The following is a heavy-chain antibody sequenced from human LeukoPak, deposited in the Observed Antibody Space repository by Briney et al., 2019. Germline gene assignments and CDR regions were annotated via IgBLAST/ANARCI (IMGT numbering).Heavy chain of an antibody. Sequence: GGSLRLSCAASGFTVSTNYMSWVRQAPGKGLEWVSVISSGGTPYYADSVKGRFTISSDSSENTLYLQMHSLRAEDTAVYYCARGGAGYAFDYWGQGTLVTVSS. J-gene: IGHJ4*02. CDR1: GFTVSTNY. D-gene: IGHD5-12*01. V-gene: IGHV3-66*02. CDR2: ISSGGTP. CDR3: ARGGAGYAFDY.